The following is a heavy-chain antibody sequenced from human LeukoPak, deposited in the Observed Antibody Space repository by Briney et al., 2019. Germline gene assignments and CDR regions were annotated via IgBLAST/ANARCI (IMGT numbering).Heavy chain of an antibody. J-gene: IGHJ4*02. Sequence: SVKVSCKASGGTFSSYAISWVRQAPGQGLEWMGGIIPIFGTANYAQKYQGRVTITADESTSTAYLELSSLRSEDTAVYYCARVRYFGGAYYFDYWGQGTLVTVSS. V-gene: IGHV1-69*13. D-gene: IGHD3-9*01. CDR3: ARVRYFGGAYYFDY. CDR1: GGTFSSYA. CDR2: IIPIFGTA.